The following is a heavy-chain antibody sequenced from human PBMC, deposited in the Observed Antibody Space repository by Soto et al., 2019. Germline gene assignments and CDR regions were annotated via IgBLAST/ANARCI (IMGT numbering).Heavy chain of an antibody. V-gene: IGHV1-18*04. CDR3: ARDPHEFWSSYFFDP. Sequence: GASVKVSCKASGYNFTTYAVNWVRQAPGQGLEWMGWISAHNGNTNYAEKIQDRVTMTTDTSTTTAYMELRSLRSDDTAVYYCARDPHEFWSSYFFDPWGPGTLVTVSS. J-gene: IGHJ5*02. D-gene: IGHD3-3*01. CDR1: GYNFTTYA. CDR2: ISAHNGNT.